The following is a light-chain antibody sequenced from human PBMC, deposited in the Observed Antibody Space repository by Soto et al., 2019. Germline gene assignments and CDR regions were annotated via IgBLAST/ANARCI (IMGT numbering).Light chain of an antibody. CDR1: VLAKKY. CDR2: KDS. Sequence: SYELTQPSSVSVSPGQTARITCSGDVLAKKYARWFQQKPGQAPVLVIYKDSERPSGIPERFSGSSSGTTVTLTISGAQVEDEADYYCYSAADNNLRVFGGGIKLTVL. V-gene: IGLV3-27*01. CDR3: YSAADNNLRV. J-gene: IGLJ3*02.